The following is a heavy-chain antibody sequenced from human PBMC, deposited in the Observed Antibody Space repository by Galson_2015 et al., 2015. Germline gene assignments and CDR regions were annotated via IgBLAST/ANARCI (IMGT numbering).Heavy chain of an antibody. CDR3: ASPGGPYEKYFDL. V-gene: IGHV3-23*01. J-gene: IGHJ2*01. CDR1: GFTFSSYA. D-gene: IGHD5-12*01. CDR2: ISNSGGST. Sequence: SLRLSCAGSGFTFSSYAMRWVRQVPGKGLEWVSGISNSGGSTYYADSVKGRFTISRDNSKNTLYLQMNSLRAEDTAVYYCASPGGPYEKYFDLWGRGTLVTVSS.